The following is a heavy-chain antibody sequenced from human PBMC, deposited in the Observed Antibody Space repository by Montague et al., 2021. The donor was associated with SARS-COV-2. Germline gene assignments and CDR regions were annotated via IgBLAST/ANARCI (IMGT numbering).Heavy chain of an antibody. D-gene: IGHD5-24*01. J-gene: IGHJ6*02. V-gene: IGHV4-59*01. CDR2: IYYSGNT. CDR3: AGLQGDGSLYGTDV. Sequence: SETLSLTCTVSGGSISSYNWSWIRQPPGKGLECIGYIYYSGNTNYNPSLKSRVTMSVDASKSQFSLKLSSVTAADTAVYYCAGLQGDGSLYGTDVWGQGTTVTVSS. CDR1: GGSISSYN.